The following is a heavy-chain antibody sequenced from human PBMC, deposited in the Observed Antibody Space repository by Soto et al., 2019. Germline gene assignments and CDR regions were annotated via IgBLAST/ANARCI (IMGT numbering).Heavy chain of an antibody. Sequence: GASVKVSCKASGYTFTSYGISWVRQAPGQGLEWMGWISAYNGNTNYAQKLQGRVTMTTDTSTSTAYMELRSLRSDDTAVYYCARFGLSCTNGVCENLNYYYGMDVWGQGTTVTVSS. J-gene: IGHJ6*02. D-gene: IGHD2-8*01. CDR1: GYTFTSYG. CDR3: ARFGLSCTNGVCENLNYYYGMDV. V-gene: IGHV1-18*01. CDR2: ISAYNGNT.